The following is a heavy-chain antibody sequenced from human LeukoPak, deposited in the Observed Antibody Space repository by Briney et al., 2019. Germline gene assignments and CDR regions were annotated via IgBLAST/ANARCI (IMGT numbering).Heavy chain of an antibody. CDR1: GFTSSSYS. J-gene: IGHJ4*02. CDR2: SSTTTSTL. CDR3: ARESMATIDY. V-gene: IGHV3-48*01. Sequence: GGSLRLSCEASGFTSSSYSMNWVRQAPGKGLEWVALSSTTTSTLYYADSVKGRFTISRDNSKNSLYLQMNSLRAEDTAVYYCARESMATIDYWGQGTLVTVSS. D-gene: IGHD5-24*01.